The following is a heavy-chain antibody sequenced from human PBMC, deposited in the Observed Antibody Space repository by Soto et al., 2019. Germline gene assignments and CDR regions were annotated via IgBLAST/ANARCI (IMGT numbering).Heavy chain of an antibody. CDR2: INHSGRV. CDR3: STRAYDTNGYYRFDP. CDR1: GGVFNGLT. D-gene: IGHD3-22*01. V-gene: IGHV4-34*01. J-gene: IGHJ5*01. Sequence: TLSHTCAVYGGVFNGLTWTWFRQFPWRGLEWIGDINHSGRVNYSPSLKSRVTISLDTSKNQFSLTLSAVGAADTAMYYCSTRAYDTNGYYRFDPWGQVTLVTVSS.